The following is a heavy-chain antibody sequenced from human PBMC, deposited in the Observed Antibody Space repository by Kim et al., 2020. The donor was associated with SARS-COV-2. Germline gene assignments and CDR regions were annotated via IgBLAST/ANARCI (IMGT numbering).Heavy chain of an antibody. CDR2: ISWNSGSI. CDR1: GFTFDDYA. CDR3: ARSSGYYYYFDY. V-gene: IGHV3-9*01. D-gene: IGHD3-22*01. J-gene: IGHJ4*02. Sequence: GGSLRLSCAASGFTFDDYAMHWVRQAPGKGLEWVSGISWNSGSIGYADSVKGRFTISRDNAKNSLYLQMNSLRAEDTALYYCARSSGYYYYFDYWGQGTLVTVSS.